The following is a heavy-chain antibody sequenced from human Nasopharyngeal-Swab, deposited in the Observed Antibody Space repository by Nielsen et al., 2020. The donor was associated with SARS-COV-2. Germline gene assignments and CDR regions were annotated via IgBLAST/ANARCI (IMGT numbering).Heavy chain of an antibody. J-gene: IGHJ4*02. CDR1: GGSISSGSYY. D-gene: IGHD3-3*01. CDR3: ARLKYDFWNGPPEDY. CDR2: IYTSGST. V-gene: IGHV4-61*02. Sequence: SETLSLTCTVSGGSISSGSYYWSWIRQPAGKGLEWIGRIYTSGSTNYNPSLKSRVTISVDTSKNQFSLKLSSGTAADTAVYYCARLKYDFWNGPPEDYWGQGTLVTVSS.